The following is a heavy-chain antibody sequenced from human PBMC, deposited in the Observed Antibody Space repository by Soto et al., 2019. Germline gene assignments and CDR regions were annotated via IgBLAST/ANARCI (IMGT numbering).Heavy chain of an antibody. Sequence: SVKVSCKASGGTFSIYAISCVLQPPVQWLEWMGGIIPIFGTANYAQKFQGRVTITADESTSTAYMELSSLRSEDTAVYYCARDHYDSSGYQAYYYGMDVWGQGTTVTVSS. CDR1: GGTFSIYA. J-gene: IGHJ6*02. CDR2: IIPIFGTA. D-gene: IGHD3-22*01. V-gene: IGHV1-69*13. CDR3: ARDHYDSSGYQAYYYGMDV.